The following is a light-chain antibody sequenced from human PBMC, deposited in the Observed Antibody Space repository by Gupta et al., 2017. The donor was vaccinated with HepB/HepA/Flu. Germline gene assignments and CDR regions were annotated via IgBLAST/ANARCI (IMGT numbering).Light chain of an antibody. Sequence: EIVLTQSPATLSLYPGERATLSCRASQSVNNYLAWYQQKAGQAPRRLIYDTSKRITGIPARFSGSGSGTDFTLTISSLEPEDFAVYYCQERSNWPSFTFGPGTKVDMK. CDR1: QSVNNY. V-gene: IGKV3-11*01. J-gene: IGKJ3*01. CDR2: DTS. CDR3: QERSNWPSFT.